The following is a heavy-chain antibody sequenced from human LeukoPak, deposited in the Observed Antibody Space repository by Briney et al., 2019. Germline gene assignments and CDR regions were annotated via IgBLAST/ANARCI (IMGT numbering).Heavy chain of an antibody. V-gene: IGHV3-48*01. D-gene: IGHD1-1*01. Sequence: PGGSLRLSCAASGFTFSSSSMNWVRQAPGKGLEWVSYITGSGSTIHYADSVKGRFTISRDNAKNSLYLQVSSLRADDTAVYYCARDINWCFDFWGQGTLVTVSS. CDR1: GFTFSSSS. CDR2: ITGSGSTI. CDR3: ARDINWCFDF. J-gene: IGHJ4*02.